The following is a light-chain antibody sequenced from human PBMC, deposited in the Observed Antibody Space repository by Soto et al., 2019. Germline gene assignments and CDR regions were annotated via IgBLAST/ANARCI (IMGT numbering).Light chain of an antibody. V-gene: IGKV1-27*01. Sequence: DIQMTQSPSSQSASVGDRVTITCRASQGISNYLAWYQQKPGKVPKLLIYAASTLQSGVPSRFSGSGSGTDFTLTISSLQPEDVATYYCQKYNSAPPWTFGQGTKVDIK. CDR1: QGISNY. CDR2: AAS. CDR3: QKYNSAPPWT. J-gene: IGKJ1*01.